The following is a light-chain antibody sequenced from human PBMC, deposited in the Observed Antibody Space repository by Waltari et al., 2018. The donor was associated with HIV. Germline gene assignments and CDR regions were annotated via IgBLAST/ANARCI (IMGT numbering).Light chain of an antibody. J-gene: IGKJ1*01. Sequence: IVITQSPLSLLVTREGPASIPCRSGPILLRRNVYNYLDWFLQKPGQSPQLLIYLGSKRASGVPDRFSGSGSGTDFTLKISRVEAEDVGVYYCMQAQRTPWTFGQGTKVEIK. CDR3: MQAQRTPWT. V-gene: IGKV2-28*01. CDR1: PILLRRNVYNY. CDR2: LGS.